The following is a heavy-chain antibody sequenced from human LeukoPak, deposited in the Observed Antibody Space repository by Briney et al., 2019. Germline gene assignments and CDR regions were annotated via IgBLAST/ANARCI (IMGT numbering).Heavy chain of an antibody. CDR1: GYSISSDY. D-gene: IGHD3-22*01. J-gene: IGHJ4*02. V-gene: IGHV3-23*01. CDR3: AKQSVVVTLMFDY. Sequence: PSETLSLTCTVSGYSISSDYYWGWIRQPPGKGLEWVSAISGSGGSTYYADSAKGRFTISRDNSKNTLYLQMNSLRAEDTAVYYCAKQSVVVTLMFDYWGQGTLVTVSS. CDR2: ISGSGGST.